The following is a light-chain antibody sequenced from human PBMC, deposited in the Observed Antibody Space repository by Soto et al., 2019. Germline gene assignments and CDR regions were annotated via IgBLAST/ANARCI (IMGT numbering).Light chain of an antibody. CDR2: GVF. CDR1: QSIGTS. J-gene: IGKJ2*01. V-gene: IGKV1-39*01. Sequence: DIQMTQSPSSLSASVGDRVTITCRASQSIGTSLNWYQQKPGKAPKLLIYGVFSLQSGLPSRFSGRGSGTDFTLTISSLQPEDFADSYCQQSYSTPPTFGQGTKVEIK. CDR3: QQSYSTPPT.